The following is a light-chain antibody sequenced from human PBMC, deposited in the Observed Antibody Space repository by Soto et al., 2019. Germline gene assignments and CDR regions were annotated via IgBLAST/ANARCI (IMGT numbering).Light chain of an antibody. J-gene: IGKJ2*01. CDR3: QKSSSIPYT. CDR1: QTISTY. V-gene: IGKV1-39*01. Sequence: DIQMTQSPSSLSASVGDRVTITCRASQTISTYLNWYQQNPGKAPKLLIYAASNLQNGVPSRFSGSGSWTDFTLTISRLQPEDFATYYCQKSSSIPYTFGQGTKLEIK. CDR2: AAS.